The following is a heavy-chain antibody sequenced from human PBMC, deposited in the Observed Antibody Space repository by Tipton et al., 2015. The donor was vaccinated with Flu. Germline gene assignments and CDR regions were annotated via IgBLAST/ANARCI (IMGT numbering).Heavy chain of an antibody. CDR2: INHSGST. CDR1: GGSFSGYY. V-gene: IGHV4-34*01. Sequence: LVKPTQTLSLTCAVYGGSFSGYYWSWIRQPPGKGLEWIGEINHSGSTNYNPSLKSRVTISVDTSKNQFSLKLSSVTAADTAVYYCARSASFSYQVLSGFDFWGQGTLVTVSS. CDR3: ARSASFSYQVLSGFDF. J-gene: IGHJ4*02. D-gene: IGHD2/OR15-2a*01.